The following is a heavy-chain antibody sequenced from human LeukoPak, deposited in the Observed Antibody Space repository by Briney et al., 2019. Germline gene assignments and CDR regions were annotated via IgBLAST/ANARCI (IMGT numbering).Heavy chain of an antibody. D-gene: IGHD3-10*01. CDR2: ISVDGSNT. Sequence: GGSLRLSCDASGFTFSNYLMHWVRQAPGKGLEWLAVISVDGSNTFHADSVKGRFTISRDNSNNTLYLQMNSLRVEDTAVYYCARSYLEFSVNMSLLDPWGQGTLVTVSS. CDR1: GFTFSNYL. CDR3: ARSYLEFSVNMSLLDP. J-gene: IGHJ5*02. V-gene: IGHV3-30*04.